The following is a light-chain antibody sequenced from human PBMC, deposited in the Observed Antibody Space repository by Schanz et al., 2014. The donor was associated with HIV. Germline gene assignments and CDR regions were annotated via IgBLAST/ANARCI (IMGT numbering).Light chain of an antibody. Sequence: SALTQPASVSGSPGQSITISCTGTSSDVGGYNYVSWYQHHPGKAPKLMIYDVSNRPSGVSNRFSGSKSGNTASLTISGLQPEDEADYYCSSYTTSSTLVFGGGTKVTVL. CDR1: SSDVGGYNY. V-gene: IGLV2-14*03. J-gene: IGLJ2*01. CDR3: SSYTTSSTLV. CDR2: DVS.